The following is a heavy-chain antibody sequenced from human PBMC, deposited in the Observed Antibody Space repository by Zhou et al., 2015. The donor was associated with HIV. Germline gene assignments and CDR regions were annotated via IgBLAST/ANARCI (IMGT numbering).Heavy chain of an antibody. CDR2: ISNYNGNT. Sequence: VQSGPEMKKPGASVRVSCKGSGYTFGTYGITWVRQAPGQGLQWVGWISNYNGNTNYAQMFQGRLTLTSDTSTGTVYMDLTSLTSDDTAMYYCARGTYGDYWGQGSLITVSS. CDR3: ARGTYGDY. CDR1: GYTFGTYG. D-gene: IGHD3-10*01. V-gene: IGHV1-18*01. J-gene: IGHJ4*02.